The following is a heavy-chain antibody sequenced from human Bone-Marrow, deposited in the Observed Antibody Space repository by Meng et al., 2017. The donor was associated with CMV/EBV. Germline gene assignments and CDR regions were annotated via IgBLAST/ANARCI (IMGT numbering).Heavy chain of an antibody. CDR2: IYHSGST. CDR3: ARARFDY. V-gene: IGHV4-38-2*02. CDR1: GYSISSGYY. Sequence: SETLSLTCTVSGYSISSGYYWGWVRQPPGKGLEWIGSIYHSGSTYYNPSLKSRVTISVDTSKNQFSLKLSSVTAADTAVYYCARARFDYWGHGTLVTVSS. J-gene: IGHJ4*01.